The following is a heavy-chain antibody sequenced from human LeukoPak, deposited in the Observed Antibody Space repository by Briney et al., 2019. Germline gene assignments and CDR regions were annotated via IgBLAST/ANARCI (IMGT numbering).Heavy chain of an antibody. CDR1: GFTFSKYV. CDR2: APYDGSSK. J-gene: IGHJ4*02. V-gene: IGHV3-30-3*01. Sequence: PGGSLRLSCAASGFTFSKYVIHWVRQAPGKGLEWVAFAPYDGSSKYYADSVKGRFTISRDDSKNTVSLQMNSLRADDMAVYYCARESEGGLVAGATTGLDHWGQGTLVTVSS. CDR3: ARESEGGLVAGATTGLDH. D-gene: IGHD1-26*01.